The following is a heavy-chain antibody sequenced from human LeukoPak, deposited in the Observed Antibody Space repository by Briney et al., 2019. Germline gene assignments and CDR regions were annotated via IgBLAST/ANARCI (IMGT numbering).Heavy chain of an antibody. J-gene: IGHJ4*02. V-gene: IGHV3-7*01. Sequence: GGALRLSCEASRFTLSNSSTSWLRPAPGKGREWVAHTNEGGSDKYYVDSVKDRFSISKDNVKNSLYLQMNSLRAEDTGVYYCAFWSGNLYFWGQGALVTVSS. CDR3: AFWSGNLYF. D-gene: IGHD3-3*01. CDR1: RFTLSNSS. CDR2: TNEGGSDK.